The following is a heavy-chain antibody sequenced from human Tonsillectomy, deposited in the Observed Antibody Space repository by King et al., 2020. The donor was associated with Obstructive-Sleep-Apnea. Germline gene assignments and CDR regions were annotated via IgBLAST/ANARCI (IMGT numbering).Heavy chain of an antibody. D-gene: IGHD3-22*01. CDR2: IPYSGNT. Sequence: VQLQESGPGLVKPSETLSLTCTVSGGSISSYYWSWIRQPPGKGLEYIGYIPYSGNTNYNPSLKSRVTISVDTSKNQFSLKLSSVTAADTAVYFCVRHDYSSGYFGVFDYRGQGTLVTVSS. J-gene: IGHJ4*02. CDR3: VRHDYSSGYFGVFDY. CDR1: GGSISSYY. V-gene: IGHV4-59*08.